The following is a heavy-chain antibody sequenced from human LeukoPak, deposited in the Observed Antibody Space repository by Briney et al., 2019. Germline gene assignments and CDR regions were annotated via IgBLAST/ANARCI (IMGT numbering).Heavy chain of an antibody. CDR2: ISGSGSST. CDR1: GFPFSSYG. D-gene: IGHD5-18*01. J-gene: IGHJ4*02. Sequence: GSLRLSCAASGFPFSSYGMSWGRQAPGKGLEWVSAISGSGSSTYYAASVKGRFTISRDNSKNTLYLQMNSLRAEDTAVYYCAKTEAMDWFDYWGQGTLVTVSS. CDR3: AKTEAMDWFDY. V-gene: IGHV3-23*01.